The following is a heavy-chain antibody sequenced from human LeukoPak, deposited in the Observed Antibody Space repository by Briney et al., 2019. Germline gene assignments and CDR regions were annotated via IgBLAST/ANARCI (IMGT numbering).Heavy chain of an antibody. CDR3: AKDRPNYHETNGHYYRRDGDS. V-gene: IGHV3-23*01. Sequence: GGSLRLSCAASGFTFSFYAMSWVRQTPEKGLEWVASMSSSGDVTYYVASVKGRFTISRDNSRYTLHLQMNSLRVEDTAIYYCAKDRPNYHETNGHYYRRDGDSWGQGTLVTVSS. CDR2: MSSSGDVT. CDR1: GFTFSFYA. D-gene: IGHD3-22*01. J-gene: IGHJ5*01.